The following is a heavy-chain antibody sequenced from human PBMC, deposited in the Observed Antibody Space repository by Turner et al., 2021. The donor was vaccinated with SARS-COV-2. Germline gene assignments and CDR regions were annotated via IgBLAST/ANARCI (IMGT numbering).Heavy chain of an antibody. V-gene: IGHV1-24*01. Sequence: QVQLVQSGAEVKKPGASVKVSCKVSGYTLIELSMNWVRQAPGKGLEWMGGFDPEDGETIYAQKFQGRVTMTEDTSTDTAYMELSSLRSEDTAVYYCATAPPYCTNGVCPNWFDPWGQGTLVTVSS. J-gene: IGHJ5*02. CDR3: ATAPPYCTNGVCPNWFDP. CDR2: FDPEDGET. CDR1: GYTLIELS. D-gene: IGHD2-8*01.